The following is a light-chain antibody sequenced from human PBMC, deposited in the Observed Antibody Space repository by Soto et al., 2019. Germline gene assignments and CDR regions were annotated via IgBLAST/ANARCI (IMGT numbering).Light chain of an antibody. CDR1: QSVTVNS. J-gene: IGKJ3*01. CDR3: QQYGDSPLT. CDR2: AAS. Sequence: EILLTQSPSTLSLSPGEGVTLSCRASQSVTVNSLAWYQQKPGQAPRHLIYAASTRAAAVPDRFTGSGSGTDFALTISRLEPEDFGVYYCQQYGDSPLTSGPGTKVDIK. V-gene: IGKV3-20*01.